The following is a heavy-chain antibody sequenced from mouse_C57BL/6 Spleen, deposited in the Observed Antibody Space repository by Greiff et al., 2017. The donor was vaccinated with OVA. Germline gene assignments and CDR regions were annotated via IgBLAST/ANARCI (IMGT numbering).Heavy chain of an antibody. Sequence: EVQGVESGGGLVQPGGSMKLSCAASGFTFSDAWMDWVRQSPEKGLEWVAEIRNKANNHATYYAESVKGRFTISRDDSKSSVYLQMNSLRAEDTGIYYCTGTTVPGFAYWGQGTLVTVSA. CDR2: IRNKANNHAT. CDR1: GFTFSDAW. CDR3: TGTTVPGFAY. V-gene: IGHV6-6*01. D-gene: IGHD1-1*01. J-gene: IGHJ3*01.